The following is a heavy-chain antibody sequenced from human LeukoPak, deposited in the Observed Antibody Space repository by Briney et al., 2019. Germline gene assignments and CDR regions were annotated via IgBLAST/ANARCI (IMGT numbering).Heavy chain of an antibody. CDR1: GFTFSSFG. D-gene: IGHD2-21*01. CDR3: VKIAPDLP. V-gene: IGHV3-23*01. J-gene: IGHJ5*02. CDR2: ISDNGGSI. Sequence: GGSLRLSCAASGFTFSSFGMTWVRQAPGKGLEWVSAISDNGGSIFYADSVKGRFTISRDNSKNSLCLQMNSLRADDTAVYYCVKIAPDLPWGQGTLVTVS.